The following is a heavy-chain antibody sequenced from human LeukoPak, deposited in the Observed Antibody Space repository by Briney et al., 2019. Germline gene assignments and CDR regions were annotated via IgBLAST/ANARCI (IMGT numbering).Heavy chain of an antibody. CDR1: GGSFSGYY. Sequence: SETLSLTCAVYGGSFSGYYWSWIRQPPGKGLEWIGEINHSGSTNYNPSLKSRVTISVDTSKNQFSLKLSSVTAADTAVYYCARDLRWPTPYWGQGTLVTVSS. V-gene: IGHV4-34*01. CDR2: INHSGST. CDR3: ARDLRWPTPY. J-gene: IGHJ4*02. D-gene: IGHD4-23*01.